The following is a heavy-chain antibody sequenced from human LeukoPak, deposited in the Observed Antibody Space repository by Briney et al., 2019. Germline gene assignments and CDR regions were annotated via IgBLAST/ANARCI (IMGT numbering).Heavy chain of an antibody. CDR2: MNPNNGAS. CDR1: GYTFTIYH. D-gene: IGHD6-25*01. V-gene: IGHV1-8*03. CDR3: ARTTSFTASGYDY. J-gene: IGHJ4*02. Sequence: ASVKVSCKASGYTFTIYHINWVRHATGQGLGWVGWMNPNNGASVYAQKLQGRGTITRDPSISTSYLELRSLRSDDTAVYFCARTTSFTASGYDYWGQGSLVTVSS.